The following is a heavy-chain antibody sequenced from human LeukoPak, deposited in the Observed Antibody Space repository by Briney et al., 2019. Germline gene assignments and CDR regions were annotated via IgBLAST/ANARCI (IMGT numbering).Heavy chain of an antibody. CDR3: ARERGDHYFDY. D-gene: IGHD3-16*01. CDR2: IYYSGST. J-gene: IGHJ4*02. Sequence: PSETLSLTCTVSGGSISSYYWSWIRQPPGKGLEWIGYIYYSGSTYYNPSLKSRVTISVDTSKNQFSLKLSSVTAADTAVYYCARERGDHYFDYWGQGTLVTVSS. V-gene: IGHV4-59*12. CDR1: GGSISSYY.